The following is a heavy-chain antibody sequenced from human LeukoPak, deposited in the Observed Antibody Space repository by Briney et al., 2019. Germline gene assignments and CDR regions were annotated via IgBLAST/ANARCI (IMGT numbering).Heavy chain of an antibody. J-gene: IGHJ4*02. V-gene: IGHV4-31*03. CDR3: ARGHRYYLGDCSGSYSYYFDY. Sequence: SETLSLTCTVSGGSISSGGYYWSWIRQHPGKGLEWIGYIYYSGSTYYNPSLKSRVTISVDTSTNQFSLKLSSVTAADTAVYYCARGHRYYLGDCSGSYSYYFDYWGQGTLVTVSS. CDR1: GGSISSGGYY. D-gene: IGHD2-15*01. CDR2: IYYSGST.